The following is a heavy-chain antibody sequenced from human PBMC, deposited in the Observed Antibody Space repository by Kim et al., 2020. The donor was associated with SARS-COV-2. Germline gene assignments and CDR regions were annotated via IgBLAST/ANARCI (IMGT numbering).Heavy chain of an antibody. CDR1: GGSISSSSYY. D-gene: IGHD3-3*01. Sequence: SETLSLTCTVSGGSISSSSYYWGWIRQPPGKGLEWIGSIYYSGSTYYNPSLKSRVTISVDTSKNQFSLKLSSVTAADTAVYYCARTSGEWLPYFDYWGQGTLVTVSS. CDR3: ARTSGEWLPYFDY. J-gene: IGHJ4*02. CDR2: IYYSGST. V-gene: IGHV4-39*01.